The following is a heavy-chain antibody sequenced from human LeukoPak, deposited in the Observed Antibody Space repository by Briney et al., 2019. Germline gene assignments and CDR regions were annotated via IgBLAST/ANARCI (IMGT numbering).Heavy chain of an antibody. J-gene: IGHJ4*02. CDR2: ISAYNGNT. CDR1: GYTFTSYG. D-gene: IGHD3-22*01. CDR3: ARQTYYYDSSGQGLVSSQIDY. V-gene: IGHV1-18*01. Sequence: AAVKVSCKASGYTFTSYGISWVRQAPGQGLEWMGWISAYNGNTNYAQKLQGRVTMTTDTSTSTAYMELRSLRSDDTAVYYCARQTYYYDSSGQGLVSSQIDYWGQGTLVTVSS.